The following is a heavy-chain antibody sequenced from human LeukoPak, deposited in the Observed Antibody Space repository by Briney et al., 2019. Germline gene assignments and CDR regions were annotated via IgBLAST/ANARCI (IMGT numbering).Heavy chain of an antibody. D-gene: IGHD3-10*01. V-gene: IGHV4-39*01. J-gene: IGHJ5*02. CDR2: IYYSGST. Sequence: SETLSLTCTVSGGSISSSSYYWGWIRQPPGKGLEWIGSIYYSGSTYYNPSLKSRVTISVDTSKSQFSLKLSSVTAADTAVYYCARRISMVRGVIRNWFDHWGQGTLVTVSS. CDR3: ARRISMVRGVIRNWFDH. CDR1: GGSISSSSYY.